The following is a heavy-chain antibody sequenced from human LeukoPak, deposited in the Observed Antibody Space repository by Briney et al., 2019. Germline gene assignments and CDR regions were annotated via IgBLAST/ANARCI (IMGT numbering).Heavy chain of an antibody. CDR3: AREKYSGGYLLDY. Sequence: ASVKVCCKASGYTFTGYYLHWVRQAPGQGLEWMGWINPNSGGTSYAQKFQGRVTMTRDTSISTAYMELSSLRSDDTAVYYCAREKYSGGYLLDYWGQGTLVTVSS. D-gene: IGHD1-26*01. J-gene: IGHJ4*02. CDR1: GYTFTGYY. CDR2: INPNSGGT. V-gene: IGHV1-2*02.